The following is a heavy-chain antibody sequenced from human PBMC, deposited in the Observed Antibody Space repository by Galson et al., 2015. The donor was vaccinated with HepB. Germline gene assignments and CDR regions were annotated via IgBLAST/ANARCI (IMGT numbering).Heavy chain of an antibody. J-gene: IGHJ2*01. CDR1: GYTLTELS. V-gene: IGHV1-24*01. CDR2: FDPEDGET. Sequence: SVKVSCKVSGYTLTELSMHWVRQAPGKGLEWMGGFDPEDGETIYAQKFQGRVTMTEDTSTDTAYMELSSLRSEDTAVYYCATDAVNTEQRSSYWYFDLWGRGTLVTVSS. CDR3: ATDAVNTEQRSSYWYFDL. D-gene: IGHD4-17*01.